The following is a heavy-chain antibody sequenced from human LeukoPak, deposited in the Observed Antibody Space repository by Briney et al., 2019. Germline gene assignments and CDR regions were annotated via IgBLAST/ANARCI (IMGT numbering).Heavy chain of an antibody. CDR3: ARGGLAFAYFFDY. J-gene: IGHJ4*02. CDR2: ISGSGGTT. Sequence: GGSLRLSCAASGFIFSNYAMAWARLTPGKGLDWVSAISGSGGTTYYTDPVNGRFTISGASSTNTLYLQLSSLRAEDTAIYYCARGGLAFAYFFDYWGQGTLVTVSS. V-gene: IGHV3-23*01. CDR1: GFIFSNYA. D-gene: IGHD3-16*01.